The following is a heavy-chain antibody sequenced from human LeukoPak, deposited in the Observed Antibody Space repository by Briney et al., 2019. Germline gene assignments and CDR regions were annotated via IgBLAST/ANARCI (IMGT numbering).Heavy chain of an antibody. V-gene: IGHV1-18*01. Sequence: ASVKVSCKASGYTFTSYGISWVRQAPGQGLEWMGWISTYNGNTNYAQKLQGRVTMTTDTSTSTAYMELRSLRSDDTAVYYCARFRGGSSWYYYYYYMDVWGKGTTVTISS. J-gene: IGHJ6*03. CDR1: GYTFTSYG. D-gene: IGHD6-13*01. CDR3: ARFRGGSSWYYYYYYMDV. CDR2: ISTYNGNT.